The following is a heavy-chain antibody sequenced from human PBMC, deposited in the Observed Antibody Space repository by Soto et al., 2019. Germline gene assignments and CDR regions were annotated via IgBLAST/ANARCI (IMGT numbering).Heavy chain of an antibody. D-gene: IGHD7-27*01. Sequence: QVQLQESGPRLVSPSQTLSLTCTVSGGSISSAAYCWGWIRQSPDKGLEWIGHIYDGGTTYSSPSLKGRVTISADTSETQFSLKLNSVSAADTAVYYCARGPSGDKVDYWGQGIQVTVSS. CDR3: ARGPSGDKVDY. V-gene: IGHV4-30-4*01. J-gene: IGHJ4*02. CDR2: IYDGGTT. CDR1: GGSISSAAYC.